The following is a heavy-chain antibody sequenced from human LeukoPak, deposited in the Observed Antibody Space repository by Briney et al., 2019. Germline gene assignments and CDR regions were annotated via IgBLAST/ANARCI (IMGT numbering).Heavy chain of an antibody. CDR2: IYYSGST. V-gene: IGHV4-30-4*01. CDR1: GGSISSGDYY. Sequence: SETLSLTCTVSGGSISSGDYYWSWIRQPPGKGLERIGYIYYSGSTYYNPSLKSRVTISVDTSKNQFSLKLSSVTAADTAVYYCARDRRSSGWSEFDYWGQGTLVTVSS. D-gene: IGHD6-19*01. J-gene: IGHJ4*02. CDR3: ARDRRSSGWSEFDY.